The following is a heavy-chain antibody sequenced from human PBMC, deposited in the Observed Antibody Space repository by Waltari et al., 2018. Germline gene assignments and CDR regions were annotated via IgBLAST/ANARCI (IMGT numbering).Heavy chain of an antibody. Sequence: EVQLVESGGGLVQPGRSLRLSCAASGFTFDDYAMPWVRQAPGKGLEWVSGISWNSGSIGYADSVKGRVTISRDNDKNSLYLQMDSLRAEDTAVYYCARDNWNDADAFDIWGQGTVVTVSS. V-gene: IGHV3-9*01. CDR1: GFTFDDYA. J-gene: IGHJ3*02. CDR2: ISWNSGSI. CDR3: ARDNWNDADAFDI. D-gene: IGHD1-1*01.